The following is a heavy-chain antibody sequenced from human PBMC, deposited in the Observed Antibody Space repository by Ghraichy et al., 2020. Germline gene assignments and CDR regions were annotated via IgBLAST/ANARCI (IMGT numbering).Heavy chain of an antibody. V-gene: IGHV3-11*03. CDR2: ISSSSSYT. CDR1: GYTFSDYY. J-gene: IGHJ4*02. D-gene: IGHD6-19*01. Sequence: GGSLRLSCAASGYTFSDYYMSWIRQAPGKGLEWVSYISSSSSYTNYADSVKGRFTISRDNAKNSLYLQMNSLRVEDTALYYCAKYGAVTGIYYFDYWGQGTLVTVSS. CDR3: AKYGAVTGIYYFDY.